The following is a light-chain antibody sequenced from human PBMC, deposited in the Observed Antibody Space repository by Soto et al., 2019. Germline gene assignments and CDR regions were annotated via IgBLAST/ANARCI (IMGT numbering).Light chain of an antibody. J-gene: IGLJ1*01. CDR3: QSHDSSLHASV. CDR1: SSNIGAGYD. V-gene: IGLV1-40*01. CDR2: GNT. Sequence: SDLPHPPSVSVAPGQRVTISCTGSSSNIGAGYDVHWYLQLPGTAPKLLIYGNTNRPSGVPDRFSGSKSGSSASLAITGLQAEDEADYYCQSHDSSLHASVFGNGTKVTVL.